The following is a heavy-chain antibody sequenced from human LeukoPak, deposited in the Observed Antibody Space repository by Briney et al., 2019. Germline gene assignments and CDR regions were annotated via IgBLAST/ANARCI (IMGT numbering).Heavy chain of an antibody. CDR2: IYYSGST. CDR1: GGSFNTCY. J-gene: IGHJ5*02. Sequence: SETLSLTCTVSGGSFNTCYWSWIRQPPGKGLEWIGYIYYSGSTNYNPSLKSRVTISVDTSKNQFSLKLSSVTAADTAVYYCARRTTFSWFDPWGQGTLVTASS. D-gene: IGHD3-16*01. V-gene: IGHV4-59*08. CDR3: ARRTTFSWFDP.